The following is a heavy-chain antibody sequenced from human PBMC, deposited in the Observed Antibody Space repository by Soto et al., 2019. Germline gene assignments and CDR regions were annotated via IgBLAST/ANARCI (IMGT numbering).Heavy chain of an antibody. CDR2: IYYSGST. J-gene: IGHJ6*02. CDR1: PPSINSYY. CDR3: ARGGRASDYSNSVPYYYYYGMEV. V-gene: IGHV4-59*01. D-gene: IGHD4-4*01. Sequence: PSETQSLTCTASPPSINSYYPRWIRQPPGQEHTAVGYIYYSGSTNYSPSLKSRVTMSVDTSKNLFSLKLSCVTAADTAVYYCARGGRASDYSNSVPYYYYYGMEVWGQGTTVTVSS.